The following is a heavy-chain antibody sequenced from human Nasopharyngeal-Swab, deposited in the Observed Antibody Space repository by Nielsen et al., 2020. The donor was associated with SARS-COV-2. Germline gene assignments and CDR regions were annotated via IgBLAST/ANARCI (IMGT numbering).Heavy chain of an antibody. Sequence: WIRQPSGKGLEWVANIKQDGSEKYYVDSVKGRFTISRDNAKNSLYLQMNSLRAEDTAVYYCARVSRYYDILTGYYAEDGMDVWGQGTTVTVSS. CDR2: IKQDGSEK. V-gene: IGHV3-7*01. D-gene: IGHD3-9*01. CDR3: ARVSRYYDILTGYYAEDGMDV. J-gene: IGHJ6*02.